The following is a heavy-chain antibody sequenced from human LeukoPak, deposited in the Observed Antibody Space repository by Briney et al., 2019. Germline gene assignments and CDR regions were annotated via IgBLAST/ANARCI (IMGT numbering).Heavy chain of an antibody. CDR2: IYYRESI. Sequence: SETLSLTCTVSGGSISSSSYYWGWIRQPPGKGLERIGSIYYRESIHNNPSLKSRVTKSVDTDKTEFSLRLSSVAAADTAVYYCARKTIVVVEVGWSDLWGQGTLVTVST. J-gene: IGHJ5*02. D-gene: IGHD2-2*01. V-gene: IGHV4-39*01. CDR1: GGSISSSSYY. CDR3: ARKTIVVVEVGWSDL.